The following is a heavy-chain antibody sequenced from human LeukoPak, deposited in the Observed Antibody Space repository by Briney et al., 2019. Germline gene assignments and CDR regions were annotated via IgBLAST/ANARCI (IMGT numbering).Heavy chain of an antibody. CDR1: GFTFSRYW. D-gene: IGHD5-18*01. CDR2: INEDGGAK. J-gene: IGHJ4*02. V-gene: IGHV3-7*01. CDR3: ARVGRGYSFNVYCFDY. Sequence: GGSLRLSCAASGFTFSRYWMSWVRQAPGKGLGWVANINEDGGAKYYVDSVKGRFTISRDNAKNSQYLQMNNLRAQDTAVYYCARVGRGYSFNVYCFDYWGQGTLVTVSS.